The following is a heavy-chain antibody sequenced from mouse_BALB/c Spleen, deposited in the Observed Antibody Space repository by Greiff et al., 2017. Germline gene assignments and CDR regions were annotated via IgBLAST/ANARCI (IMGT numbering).Heavy chain of an antibody. CDR3: ARGGVVATDFDY. Sequence: QVQLKQSGAELARPGASVKLSCKASGYTFTDYYINWVKQRTGQGLEWIGEIYPGSGNTYYNEKFKGKATLTADKSSSTAYMQLSSLTSEDSAVYFCARGGVVATDFDYWGQGTTLTVSS. CDR2: IYPGSGNT. J-gene: IGHJ2*01. D-gene: IGHD1-1*01. CDR1: GYTFTDYY. V-gene: IGHV1-77*01.